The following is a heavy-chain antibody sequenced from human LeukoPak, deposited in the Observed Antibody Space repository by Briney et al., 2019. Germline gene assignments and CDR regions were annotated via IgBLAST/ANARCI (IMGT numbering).Heavy chain of an antibody. V-gene: IGHV4-4*02. J-gene: IGHJ4*02. CDR1: GGSISNDNW. CDR3: ARRRRYCSGGSCYPAADY. D-gene: IGHD2-15*01. Sequence: SETLSLTCAVSGGSISNDNWWSWVRQPPGKGLEWIGEINHSGSTNYNPSLKSRVTISVDTSKNQFSLKLSSVTAADTAVYYCARRRRYCSGGSCYPAADYWGQGTLVTVSS. CDR2: INHSGST.